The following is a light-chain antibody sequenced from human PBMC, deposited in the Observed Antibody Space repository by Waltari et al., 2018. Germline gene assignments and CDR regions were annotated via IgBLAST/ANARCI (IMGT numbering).Light chain of an antibody. Sequence: QSALTQPASVSGSPGQSITISCTGTSSDVGGHNYVSWYQQHPGKAPKLIIYDVTDRPAVVSNRFSGSKFGNPASLTISGLQAEDEADYYCSSYTSSGTPYVFGTGTRVTVL. J-gene: IGLJ1*01. CDR1: SSDVGGHNY. V-gene: IGLV2-14*03. CDR2: DVT. CDR3: SSYTSSGTPYV.